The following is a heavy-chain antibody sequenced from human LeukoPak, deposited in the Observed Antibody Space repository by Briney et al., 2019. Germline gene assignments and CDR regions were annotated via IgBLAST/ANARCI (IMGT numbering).Heavy chain of an antibody. J-gene: IGHJ4*02. D-gene: IGHD3-22*01. Sequence: PGGSLRLSCAASGFTFSSYAMHWVRQAPGKGLEWVAVISYDGSNKYYADSVKGRFTISRDNAKKSLYLQMNSLRAEDTAVYYCARALYDSSGYYSHFDYWGQGTLVTVSS. CDR3: ARALYDSSGYYSHFDY. CDR2: ISYDGSNK. V-gene: IGHV3-30*04. CDR1: GFTFSSYA.